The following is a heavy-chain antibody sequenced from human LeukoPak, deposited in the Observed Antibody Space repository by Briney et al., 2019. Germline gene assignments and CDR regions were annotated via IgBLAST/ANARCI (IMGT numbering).Heavy chain of an antibody. CDR1: GGSISSYY. CDR2: IYYNGST. D-gene: IGHD5-18*01. J-gene: IGHJ4*02. V-gene: IGHV4-59*01. Sequence: PSETLSLTCTVSGGSISSYYGSWLRQPPGKGLEWIGYIYYNGSTNYNPSLKSRVTISVDTSKNQFSLKLSSVTAADTAVYYCARGTAMVTWTLDYWGQGTLVTVSS. CDR3: ARGTAMVTWTLDY.